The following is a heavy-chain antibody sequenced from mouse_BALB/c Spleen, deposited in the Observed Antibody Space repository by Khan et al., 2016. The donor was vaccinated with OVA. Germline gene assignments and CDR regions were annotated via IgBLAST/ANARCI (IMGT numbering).Heavy chain of an antibody. CDR3: TRQRRLQGVPY. D-gene: IGHD1-2*01. CDR1: GFTFTSYV. J-gene: IGHJ3*01. CDR2: IYPYTDDT. Sequence: VQLQQSGPELVKPGASVKMSCMASGFTFTSYVIHWVRQKPGQDLEWIGYIYPYTDDTKYNEKFKGKATLTSDKSSSTAFLELSSLTSEDSAVYYCTRQRRLQGVPYWGQGTLVTVSA. V-gene: IGHV1S136*01.